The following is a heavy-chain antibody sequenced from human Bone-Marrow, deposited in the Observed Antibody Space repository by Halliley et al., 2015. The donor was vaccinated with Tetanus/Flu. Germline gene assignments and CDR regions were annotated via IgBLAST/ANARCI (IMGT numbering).Heavy chain of an antibody. V-gene: IGHV4-39*01. D-gene: IGHD5-18*01. Sequence: TLSLTCTVSGASLSMNTSYWGWIRQPPGKGLEWIGSVFFSGHTYYNPSLKSRVTMSVGTSTNQFSLRLNSVTATDTAVYYCARTDTAVVAFDYWGQGTLVTVSS. J-gene: IGHJ4*02. CDR1: GASLSMNTSY. CDR2: VFFSGHT. CDR3: ARTDTAVVAFDY.